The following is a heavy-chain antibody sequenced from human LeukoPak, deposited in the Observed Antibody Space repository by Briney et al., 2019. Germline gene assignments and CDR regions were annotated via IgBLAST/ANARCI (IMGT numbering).Heavy chain of an antibody. Sequence: GGSLRLSCAASGFTFSSYWMTWVRQAPGKGLEWVANIKVDGSESYYADSVMGRFMISGDNAKNSLYLQMNSLRVDDTAVYYCARDQSAGASDIWGQGTMVTVS. V-gene: IGHV3-7*01. CDR3: ARDQSAGASDI. CDR2: IKVDGSES. CDR1: GFTFSSYW. J-gene: IGHJ3*02.